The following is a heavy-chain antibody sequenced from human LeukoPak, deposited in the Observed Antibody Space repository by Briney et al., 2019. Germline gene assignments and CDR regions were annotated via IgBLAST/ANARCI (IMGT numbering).Heavy chain of an antibody. CDR1: GGSFSGYY. CDR3: AREGPTMVRGVIDY. J-gene: IGHJ4*02. Sequence: SETLSLTCAVYGGSFSGYYWSWIRQPAGKGLEWIGRIYTSGSTNYNPSLKSRVTISVDTSKNQFSLKLSSVTAADTAVYYCAREGPTMVRGVIDYWGQGTLVTVSS. CDR2: IYTSGST. D-gene: IGHD3-10*01. V-gene: IGHV4-4*07.